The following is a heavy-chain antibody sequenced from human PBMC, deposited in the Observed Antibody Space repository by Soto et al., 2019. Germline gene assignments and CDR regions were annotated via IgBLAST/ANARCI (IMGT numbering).Heavy chain of an antibody. CDR1: GASVSTGVYD. Sequence: SETLSLTCTVSGASVSTGVYDWTWIRQHPXKGLEWIGYIDNSGSTYYNPSLTGRVDISVDTSKNQFSLNLQSLTAAYTAFYYSPGAVSAVAVRRYRTSYFVQGGPGILLTASS. V-gene: IGHV4-31*03. CDR3: PGAVSAVAVRRYRTSYFVQ. CDR2: IDNSGST. D-gene: IGHD6-19*01. J-gene: IGHJ4*02.